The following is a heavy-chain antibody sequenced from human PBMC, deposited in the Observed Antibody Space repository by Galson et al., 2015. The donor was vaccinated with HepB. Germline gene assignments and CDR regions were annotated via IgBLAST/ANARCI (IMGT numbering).Heavy chain of an antibody. J-gene: IGHJ4*02. CDR3: AKDGEGSSAPFDY. CDR2: IRGSGGST. Sequence: SLRLSCAASGFTFSDYAMNWVRQAPGKGLEWVSGIRGSGGSTYYADSVRGRFTISRDNSKNTLYLQMNTLRAEDTAVYYCAKDGEGSSAPFDYWGQGTLVTVSS. D-gene: IGHD6-6*01. CDR1: GFTFSDYA. V-gene: IGHV3-23*01.